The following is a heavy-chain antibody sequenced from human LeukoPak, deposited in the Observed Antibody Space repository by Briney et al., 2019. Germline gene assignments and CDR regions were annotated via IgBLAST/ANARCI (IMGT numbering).Heavy chain of an antibody. J-gene: IGHJ5*02. CDR2: IKQDGSEK. CDR1: GFTFSTYW. Sequence: PGGSLRLSCAASGFTFSTYWMSWVRQAPGKGLEWVANIKQDGSEKYYVDSVKGRFTISRDNAKNSLYLQMNSLRAEDTAVYYCAKSPTPSMVRGDSDNWFDPWGQGTLVTVSS. V-gene: IGHV3-7*01. CDR3: AKSPTPSMVRGDSDNWFDP. D-gene: IGHD3-10*01.